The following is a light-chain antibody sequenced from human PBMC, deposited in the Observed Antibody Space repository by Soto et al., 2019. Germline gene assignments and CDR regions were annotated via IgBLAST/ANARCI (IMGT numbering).Light chain of an antibody. V-gene: IGKV1-9*01. CDR1: QDISRA. CDR3: QQLYGYPLT. CDR2: PAS. Sequence: IQLTQSPSSLSAAVGDRVTITCRASQDISRALAWYQQKPGKAPNLLISPASNLRSGVPSRFSGSGSGTDFTLTINGLQPEDFATYWCQQLYGYPLTFGGGTKVDIK. J-gene: IGKJ4*01.